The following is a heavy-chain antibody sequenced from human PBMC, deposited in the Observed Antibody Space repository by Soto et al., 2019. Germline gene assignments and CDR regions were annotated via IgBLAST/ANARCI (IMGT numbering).Heavy chain of an antibody. CDR2: IIPIFGTA. D-gene: IGHD2-15*01. J-gene: IGHJ6*02. V-gene: IGHV1-69*01. CDR3: ARERVVVAAMSLYYYYGMDV. CDR1: GGTFSSYA. Sequence: QVQLVQSGAEVKKPGSSVKVSCKASGGTFSSYAISWVRQAPGQGLEWKGGIIPIFGTANYAQKFQGRVTITADEATSTHYVEVSSLGSEDTAVYYCARERVVVAAMSLYYYYGMDVWGQGTTGTGSS.